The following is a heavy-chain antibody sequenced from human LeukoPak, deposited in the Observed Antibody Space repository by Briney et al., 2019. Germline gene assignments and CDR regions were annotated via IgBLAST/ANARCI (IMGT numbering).Heavy chain of an antibody. CDR2: IHTSGST. J-gene: IGHJ4*02. CDR3: ARPRSSSGWDGGFDS. CDR1: GGSISNNY. V-gene: IGHV4-4*07. D-gene: IGHD6-25*01. Sequence: PSETLSLTCTVSGGSISNNYWSWIRQPAGKGLEWIGRIHTSGSTNYNPSLKSRVTMSVDTSKNHFSLKLSSVTAADTAAYYCARPRSSSGWDGGFDSWGQGTLVTVSS.